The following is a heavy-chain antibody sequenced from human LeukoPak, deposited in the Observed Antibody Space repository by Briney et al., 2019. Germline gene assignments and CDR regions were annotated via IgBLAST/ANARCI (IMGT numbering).Heavy chain of an antibody. CDR2: IIPIFGTA. CDR1: GGTFSRYA. V-gene: IGHV1-69*05. D-gene: IGHD2-21*01. CDR3: ARAMLIRRSVFDY. J-gene: IGHJ4*02. Sequence: SVKVSCKASGGTFSRYAISWVRQAPGQGLEWMGRIIPIFGTANYAQKFQGRVTITTDESTSTAYMELSSLRSEDTAVYYCARAMLIRRSVFDYWGQGTLVTVSS.